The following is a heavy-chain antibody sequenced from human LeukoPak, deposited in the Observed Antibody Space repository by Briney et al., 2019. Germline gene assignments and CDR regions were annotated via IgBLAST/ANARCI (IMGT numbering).Heavy chain of an antibody. D-gene: IGHD4-17*01. CDR1: GGSISSGDYY. V-gene: IGHV4-30-4*01. Sequence: SQTLSLTCTVSGGSISSGDYYWSWIRQPPGKGLEWIGYIYYSGSTYYNPSLKSRVTISVDTSKNQFSLKLSSVTAADTAVYYCAREGPGDYFPGAFDIWGQGTMVTVSS. CDR2: IYYSGST. CDR3: AREGPGDYFPGAFDI. J-gene: IGHJ3*02.